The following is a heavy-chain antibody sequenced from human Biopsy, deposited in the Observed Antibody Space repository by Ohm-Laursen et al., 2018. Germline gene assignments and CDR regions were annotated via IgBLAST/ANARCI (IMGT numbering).Heavy chain of an antibody. D-gene: IGHD1-26*01. CDR2: IYTSGSP. CDR1: GDSINNYY. V-gene: IGHV4-4*07. CDR3: ARGTGRYYVYGAFDI. Sequence: GTLSLTCPVSGDSINNYYWGWIRQPAGKGLEWIGRIYTSGSPSYNLSLESRVTMSVDTSKNQFSLNLRSVTAADTAVYYCARGTGRYYVYGAFDIWGQGTVVTVSS. J-gene: IGHJ3*02.